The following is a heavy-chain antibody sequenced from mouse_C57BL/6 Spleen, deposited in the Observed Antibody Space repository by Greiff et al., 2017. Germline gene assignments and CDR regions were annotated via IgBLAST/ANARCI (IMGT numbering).Heavy chain of an antibody. Sequence: QVTLQVSGPGILQSSQTLSLTCSFSGFSLSTSGMGVSWIRQPSGKGLEWLAHIYWDDDKRYNPSLKSRLTTSKDTSSNQVFLKITSVDTADTATYYCARRGATVVGMDYWGQGTSVTVSS. J-gene: IGHJ4*01. CDR3: ARRGATVVGMDY. V-gene: IGHV8-12*01. CDR2: IYWDDDK. CDR1: GFSLSTSGMG. D-gene: IGHD1-1*01.